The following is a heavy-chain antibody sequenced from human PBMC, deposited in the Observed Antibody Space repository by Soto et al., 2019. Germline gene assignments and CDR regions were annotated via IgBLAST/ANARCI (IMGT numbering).Heavy chain of an antibody. CDR1: GYSFTSYW. D-gene: IGHD6-13*01. CDR3: ARHGIAAAGYYYYGMDV. Sequence: GESLKISCKGSGYSFTSYWIGWVRQMPGKGLEWMGIIYPGDSDTRYSPSFQGQVTISADKSISTAYLQWSSLKAPDTAMYYCARHGIAAAGYYYYGMDVWGQGTTVTVSS. J-gene: IGHJ6*02. V-gene: IGHV5-51*01. CDR2: IYPGDSDT.